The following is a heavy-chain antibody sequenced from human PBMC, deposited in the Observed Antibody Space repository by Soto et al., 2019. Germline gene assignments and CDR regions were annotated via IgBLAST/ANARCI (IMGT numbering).Heavy chain of an antibody. CDR3: AKGAGTHYYYYGMDV. J-gene: IGHJ6*02. Sequence: PGGSLRLSCEASGFTLRSYEMNWVRQAPGKGLEWISYITSSTRTTYYADSVKGRFIISRDNARKSVYLQMNSLRAEDTAVYYCAKGAGTHYYYYGMDVWGQGTTVTVSS. V-gene: IGHV3-48*03. D-gene: IGHD1-1*01. CDR2: ITSSTRTT. CDR1: GFTLRSYE.